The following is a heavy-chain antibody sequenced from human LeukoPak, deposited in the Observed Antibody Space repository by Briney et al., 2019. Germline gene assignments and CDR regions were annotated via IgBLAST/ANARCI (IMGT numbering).Heavy chain of an antibody. J-gene: IGHJ5*02. Sequence: GASVKVSCKVSGYTLTELSMHWVRQAPGQGLEWLGLITPSGGSTWYAQKFQGRVTMTRDMSTSTDYMELSSLRSEDTAVYYCARDNSVGDYAWWFDPWGQGTLVTVSS. CDR2: ITPSGGST. V-gene: IGHV1-46*01. CDR1: GYTLTELS. D-gene: IGHD1-26*01. CDR3: ARDNSVGDYAWWFDP.